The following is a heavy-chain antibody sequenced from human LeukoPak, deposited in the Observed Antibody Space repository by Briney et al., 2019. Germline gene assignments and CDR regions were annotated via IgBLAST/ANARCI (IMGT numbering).Heavy chain of an antibody. CDR2: INPTSGGT. V-gene: IGHV1-2*02. Sequence: ASVKVSFKASGYTFTDYHIHWVRQAPGQGLEWMGWINPTSGGTNYAQNFQGRVIMTRDTSISTAYMELSSLRSDDTAVYYCARGTSWSSYWGQGTLVTVSS. CDR3: ARGTSWSSY. D-gene: IGHD2-2*01. CDR1: GYTFTDYH. J-gene: IGHJ4*02.